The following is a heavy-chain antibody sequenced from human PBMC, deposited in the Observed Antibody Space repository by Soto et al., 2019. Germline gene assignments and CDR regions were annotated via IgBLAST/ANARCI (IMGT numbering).Heavy chain of an antibody. CDR1: GFTVSSNY. CDR3: ARDQCDILTGYYLTSWFDP. D-gene: IGHD3-9*01. J-gene: IGHJ5*02. Sequence: EVQLVESGGGLVQPGGSLRLSCAASGFTVSSNYMSWVRQAPGKGLEWVSVIYSGGSTYYADSVKGRFTISRDNSKNTLYLQMNSLRAEDTAVYYCARDQCDILTGYYLTSWFDPWGQGTLVTVSS. CDR2: IYSGGST. V-gene: IGHV3-66*01.